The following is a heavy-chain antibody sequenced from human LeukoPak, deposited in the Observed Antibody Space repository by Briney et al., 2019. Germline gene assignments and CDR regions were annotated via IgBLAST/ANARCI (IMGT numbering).Heavy chain of an antibody. Sequence: GGSLRLSCAASGFTFSSYGMSWVRQAPGKGLEWVSAISGSGGSTYYADSVKGRFTISRDNSKNTLYLQMNSLRAEDTAVYHCVRELVRGHTSGDADHWGQGTLVTVSS. V-gene: IGHV3-23*01. J-gene: IGHJ4*02. CDR1: GFTFSSYG. D-gene: IGHD6-6*01. CDR2: ISGSGGST. CDR3: VRELVRGHTSGDADH.